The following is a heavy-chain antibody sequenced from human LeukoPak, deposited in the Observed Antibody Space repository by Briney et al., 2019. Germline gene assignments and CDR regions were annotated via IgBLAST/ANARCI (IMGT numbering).Heavy chain of an antibody. CDR1: GGSISSYY. Sequence: SETLSLTCTVSGGSISSYYWSWIRQPPGKGLEWIGYIYYSGSTNYNPSLKSRVTISVDTFKNQFSLKLSSVTAADTAVYYCARDSAVAGFDYWGQGTLVTVSS. CDR2: IYYSGST. V-gene: IGHV4-59*01. J-gene: IGHJ4*02. CDR3: ARDSAVAGFDY. D-gene: IGHD6-19*01.